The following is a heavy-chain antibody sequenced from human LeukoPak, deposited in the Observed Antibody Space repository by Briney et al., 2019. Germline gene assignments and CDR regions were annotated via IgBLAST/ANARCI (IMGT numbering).Heavy chain of an antibody. CDR1: GFTFSSYG. CDR3: ANFKGKDGIKDHFDY. J-gene: IGHJ4*02. Sequence: PGGSLRLSCAASGFTFSSYGMHWVRQAPGKGLEWVAVISYDGSNKYYADSVKGRFTISRDNSKNTLYLQMNSLRVEDTAVYYCANFKGKDGIKDHFDYWGQGTLVTVSS. CDR2: ISYDGSNK. V-gene: IGHV3-30*18. D-gene: IGHD5-24*01.